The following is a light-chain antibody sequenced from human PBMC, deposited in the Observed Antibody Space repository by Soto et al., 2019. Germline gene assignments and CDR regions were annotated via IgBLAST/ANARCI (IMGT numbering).Light chain of an antibody. Sequence: LLTQAPSSLPASVGDTVTFTCLASQDMATYVAWYQQKPGKAPKVFIYAASTLQRGVPSRFSGSGSGTEFTLTISSLQPEDFATYYCQQNNSTLRTFGQGTKVDIK. CDR3: QQNNSTLRT. CDR1: QDMATY. J-gene: IGKJ1*01. CDR2: AAS. V-gene: IGKV1-9*01.